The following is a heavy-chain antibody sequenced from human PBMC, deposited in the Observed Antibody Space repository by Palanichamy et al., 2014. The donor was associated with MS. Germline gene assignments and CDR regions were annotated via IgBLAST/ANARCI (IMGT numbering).Heavy chain of an antibody. Sequence: EVQLVESGGGLVQPGGSLRLSCAASAFTFSSYSMNWVRQAPGKGLEWVSYISSSSSTKYYAASVRGRFTISRDNTKNSLSLQMNSLRAEDTAIYYCARGGYDTNGYYSRGAVSDYWGQGTLVTVSS. CDR2: ISSSSSTK. V-gene: IGHV3-48*04. J-gene: IGHJ4*02. CDR1: AFTFSSYS. CDR3: ARGGYDTNGYYSRGAVSDY. D-gene: IGHD3-22*01.